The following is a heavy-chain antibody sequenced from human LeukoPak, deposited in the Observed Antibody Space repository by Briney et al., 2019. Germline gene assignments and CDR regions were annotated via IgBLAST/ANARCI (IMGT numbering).Heavy chain of an antibody. CDR2: INPSGGST. CDR3: ARDSTPTYYSGTYYFEY. D-gene: IGHD1-26*01. CDR1: GYTFTRFY. V-gene: IGHV1-46*01. Sequence: ASVKASCKASGYTFTRFYMHWVRQAPGQGLEWMGIINPSGGSTTYAQKFQGRVTMTRDTSTSTVYMELTSLRSEDTAVYYCARDSTPTYYSGTYYFEYWGQGTLVTVSS. J-gene: IGHJ4*02.